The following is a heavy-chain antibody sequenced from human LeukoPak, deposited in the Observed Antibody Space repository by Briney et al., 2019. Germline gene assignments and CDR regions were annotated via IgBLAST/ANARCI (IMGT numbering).Heavy chain of an antibody. J-gene: IGHJ4*02. D-gene: IGHD2-2*01. CDR3: AKDLTRSTSCSDY. CDR2: IKQDGSDK. CDR1: GFIFSTYW. Sequence: PGGSLRLSCAASGFIFSTYWMTWVRQAPGQGLEWVANIKQDGSDKYYVDSVKGRFTISRDNAKNSLYLQMNSLRAEDTAVYYCAKDLTRSTSCSDYWGQGTLVTVSS. V-gene: IGHV3-7*03.